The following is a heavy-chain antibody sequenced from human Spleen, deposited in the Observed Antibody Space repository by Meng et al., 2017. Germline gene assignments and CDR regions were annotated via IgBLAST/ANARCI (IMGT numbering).Heavy chain of an antibody. D-gene: IGHD5-18*01. CDR3: ARVGYSYGYGQQQIDY. V-gene: IGHV4-39*07. CDR1: GGSISSSSFY. CDR2: IYYSGST. J-gene: IGHJ4*02. Sequence: SETLSLTCTVSGGSISSSSFYWGWIRQPPGKGLEWTGSIYYSGSTYDNPSLKSRVTISVDTSKNQFSLKVRSVTAADTAVYYCARVGYSYGYGQQQIDYWGQGTLVTVSS.